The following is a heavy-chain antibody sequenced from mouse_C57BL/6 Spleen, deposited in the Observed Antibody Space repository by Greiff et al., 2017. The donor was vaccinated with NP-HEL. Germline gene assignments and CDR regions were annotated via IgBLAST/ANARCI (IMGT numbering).Heavy chain of an antibody. Sequence: QVQLQQPGAELVKPGASVKMSCKASGYTFTSYWITWVKQRPGQGLEWIGDIYPGSGSTNYNEKFKSKATLTVDTSSSTAYMQLSSLTSEDSAVYYCASRTAQAHSWFAYWGQGTLVTVSA. CDR2: IYPGSGST. CDR1: GYTFTSYW. D-gene: IGHD3-2*02. V-gene: IGHV1-55*01. J-gene: IGHJ3*01. CDR3: ASRTAQAHSWFAY.